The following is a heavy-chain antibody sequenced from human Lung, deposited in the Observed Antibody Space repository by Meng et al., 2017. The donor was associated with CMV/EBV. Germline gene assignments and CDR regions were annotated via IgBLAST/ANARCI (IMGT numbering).Heavy chain of an antibody. CDR2: INSNTGAT. Sequence: ASVTVSLLGSGYGFTNNYIHWVRQAPGQGLEWMGWINSNTGATNYAPRLQGRITMTSDTSISTAYMVLSRVMCDDTAIFYCTRTVTAYNGGCGGFDYWGQGTLVTVSS. CDR1: GYGFTNNY. CDR3: TRTVTAYNGGCGGFDY. V-gene: IGHV1-2*02. J-gene: IGHJ4*02. D-gene: IGHD1-14*01.